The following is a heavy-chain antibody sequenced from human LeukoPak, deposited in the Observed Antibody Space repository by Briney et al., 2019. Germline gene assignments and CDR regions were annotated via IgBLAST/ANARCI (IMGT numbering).Heavy chain of an antibody. CDR3: ASLASSFYDAFDI. CDR2: INPNSGGT. V-gene: IGHV1-2*06. Sequence: ASVRVSCKASGYTFTGYYMHWVRQAPGQGLEWMGRINPNSGGTNYAHTLQGRVTMTRDTSISTGYMELSRLRSYDTAVYYCASLASSFYDAFDIWGQGTMVTVSS. CDR1: GYTFTGYY. J-gene: IGHJ3*02. D-gene: IGHD6-6*01.